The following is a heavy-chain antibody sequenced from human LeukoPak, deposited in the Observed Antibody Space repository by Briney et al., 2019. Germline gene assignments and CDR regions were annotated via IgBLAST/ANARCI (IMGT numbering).Heavy chain of an antibody. CDR1: GGSINSYY. J-gene: IGHJ4*02. D-gene: IGHD3-10*01. CDR3: AREGSGSLSHFDY. Sequence: SETLSLTCTVSGGSINSYYWSWIRQPPGKGLEWIGYIYYSGSTNYNPSLKSRVTISVDTSKNQFSLKLSSVTAADTAVYYCAREGSGSLSHFDYWGQGTLVTVSS. V-gene: IGHV4-59*01. CDR2: IYYSGST.